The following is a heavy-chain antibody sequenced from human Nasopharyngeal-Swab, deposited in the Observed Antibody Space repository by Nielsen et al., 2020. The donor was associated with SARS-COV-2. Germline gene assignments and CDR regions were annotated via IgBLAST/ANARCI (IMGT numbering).Heavy chain of an antibody. CDR1: GFTFSSYS. D-gene: IGHD3-22*01. V-gene: IGHV3-48*04. J-gene: IGHJ4*02. Sequence: GGSLRLSCAASGFTFSSYSMNWVRQTPGKGLEWVSYISSSSGNIYYANSVKGRFTISRDNAKNSLYLQMNSLRAEDTAVYYCARDGLSGYYPYFDYWGQGTLVTVSS. CDR2: ISSSSGNI. CDR3: ARDGLSGYYPYFDY.